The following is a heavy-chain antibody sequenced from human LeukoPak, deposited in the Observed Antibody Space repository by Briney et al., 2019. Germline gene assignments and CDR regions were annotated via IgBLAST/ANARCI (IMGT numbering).Heavy chain of an antibody. D-gene: IGHD3-22*01. CDR2: LYTGGGT. J-gene: IGHJ4*02. Sequence: LSLPCVVSGGSISSTSYYWGWIRQAPGKGLEWVSVLYTGGGTDHADSVKGRFTISRDNSKNTLSLQMNSLRVEDTAIYYCTRSGYRHPYHFDSWGQGTLVTVSS. CDR3: TRSGYRHPYHFDS. CDR1: GGSISSTSYY. V-gene: IGHV3-53*01.